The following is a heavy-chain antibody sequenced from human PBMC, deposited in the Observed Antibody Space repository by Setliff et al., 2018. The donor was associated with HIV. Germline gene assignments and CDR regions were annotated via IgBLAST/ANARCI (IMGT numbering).Heavy chain of an antibody. CDR1: GYTFTGYY. CDR2: IYPNTGGT. J-gene: IGHJ4*02. V-gene: IGHV1-2*02. D-gene: IGHD3-3*01. Sequence: GASVKVSCKASGYTFTGYYIHWVRQAPGQGLEWMGWIYPNTGGTNYAQEFQGRVSMTWDSSISTAYMDLSRLKSDDTAVYYCASVFYDFWSASYSNIDYWGQGTLVTVSS. CDR3: ASVFYDFWSASYSNIDY.